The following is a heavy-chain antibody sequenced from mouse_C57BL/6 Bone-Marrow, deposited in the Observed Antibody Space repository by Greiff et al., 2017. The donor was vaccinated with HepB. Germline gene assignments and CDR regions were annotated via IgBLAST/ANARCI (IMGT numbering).Heavy chain of an antibody. V-gene: IGHV1-81*01. D-gene: IGHD2-13*01. J-gene: IGHJ4*01. CDR1: GYTFTSYG. Sequence: VHLVESGAELARPGASVKLSCKASGYTFTSYGISWVKQRTGQGLEWIGEIYPRSGNTYYNEKFKGKATLTADKSSSTAYMELRSLTSEDSAVYFCARGGRLDYAMDYGGQGTSVTVSS. CDR2: IYPRSGNT. CDR3: ARGGRLDYAMDY.